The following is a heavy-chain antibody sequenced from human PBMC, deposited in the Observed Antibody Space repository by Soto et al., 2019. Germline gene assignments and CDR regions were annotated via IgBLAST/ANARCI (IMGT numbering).Heavy chain of an antibody. D-gene: IGHD2-8*02. CDR2: IYWDDDK. V-gene: IGHV2-5*02. Sequence: QITLKESGPTLVQPTQTLTLTCSCSGFSLTTGGMGVGWIRQPPGKALEWLALIYWDDDKGYSPSLKSRLTITKDTSKNQVVLTMTKMDPVHTATYYCARIYCAGGNCYRRGGFYYGMDVWGQGTTVTVSS. J-gene: IGHJ6*02. CDR3: ARIYCAGGNCYRRGGFYYGMDV. CDR1: GFSLTTGGMG.